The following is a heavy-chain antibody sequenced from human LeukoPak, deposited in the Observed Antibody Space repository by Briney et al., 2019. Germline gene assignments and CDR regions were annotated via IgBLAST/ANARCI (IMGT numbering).Heavy chain of an antibody. CDR1: GYTLTELS. Sequence: ASVKVSCKVSGYTLTELSMHWVRQAPGKGLEWMGGFDPEDRETIYAQKFQGRVTMTEDTSTDTAYMDLSSLKASDTAIYYCALPILDTSSWFQFDYWGQGTLVTVSS. J-gene: IGHJ4*02. V-gene: IGHV1-24*01. CDR2: FDPEDRET. CDR3: ALPILDTSSWFQFDY. D-gene: IGHD6-13*01.